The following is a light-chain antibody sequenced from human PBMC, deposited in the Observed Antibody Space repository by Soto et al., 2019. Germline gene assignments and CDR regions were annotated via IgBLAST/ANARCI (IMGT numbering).Light chain of an antibody. CDR2: DAS. J-gene: IGKJ5*01. CDR1: QNSRSR. V-gene: IGKV1-5*01. CDR3: QQYYSYSIT. Sequence: MTQSPATLSASVEDRVTITCRGSQNSRSRLAWFQQKPGKAPKLLIYDASSLESGVPQRFSGSGSGTEFTLTISSLQPDDSATYYCQQYYSYSITCRQGTRLEF.